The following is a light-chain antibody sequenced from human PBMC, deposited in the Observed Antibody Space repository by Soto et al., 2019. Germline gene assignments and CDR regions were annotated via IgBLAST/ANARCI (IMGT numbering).Light chain of an antibody. CDR2: DAS. CDR3: QQYNDYVNS. V-gene: IGKV1-5*01. Sequence: DIQMTQSPSTLSASVGDRVTISGRASQSISSWLAWYQQKPGMTPKLLIYDASRLESGVPSRFSGSGSGTEFTLTISSLQPDDFATYYCQQYNDYVNSFGQGTKLEMK. J-gene: IGKJ2*01. CDR1: QSISSW.